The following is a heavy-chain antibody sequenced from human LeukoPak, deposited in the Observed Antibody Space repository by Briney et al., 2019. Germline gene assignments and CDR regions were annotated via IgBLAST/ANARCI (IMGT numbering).Heavy chain of an antibody. Sequence: ASVKVSCKASGGTFSSYGISWVRQAPGQGIEWMGGIIPIFSTANYAQKFQGRVTITADESTSTAYMELSSLRSEDTAAYYCARPYSSSSYYYGMDVWGQGTTVTVSS. D-gene: IGHD6-6*01. V-gene: IGHV1-69*13. J-gene: IGHJ6*02. CDR2: IIPIFSTA. CDR3: ARPYSSSSYYYGMDV. CDR1: GGTFSSYG.